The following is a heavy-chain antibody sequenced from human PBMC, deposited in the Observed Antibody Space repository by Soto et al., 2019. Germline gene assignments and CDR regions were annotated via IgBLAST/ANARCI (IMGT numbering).Heavy chain of an antibody. D-gene: IGHD3-16*01. CDR1: GFSLSDHG. J-gene: IGHJ5*02. CDR2: VNRGASSL. Sequence: PGGSLRLSCAASGFSLSDHGVNGVRQAPGKGLEWISSVNRGASSLYYAESVKGRFTMSRDDAKNSVYLQMNSLRDEDTAVYYCARQINWRDGGAWGQGTLVTVSS. V-gene: IGHV3-48*02. CDR3: ARQINWRDGGA.